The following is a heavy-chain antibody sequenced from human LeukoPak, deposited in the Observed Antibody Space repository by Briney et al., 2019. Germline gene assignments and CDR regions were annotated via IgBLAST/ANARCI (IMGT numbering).Heavy chain of an antibody. V-gene: IGHV1-24*01. CDR2: FDPEDGET. D-gene: IGHD3-10*01. CDR1: GYTLTELS. J-gene: IGHJ4*02. Sequence: ASVKVSCKVSGYTLTELSMHWVRQAPGKGLEWMGGFDPEDGETIYAQKFQGRVTMTVDTSTDTAYMELSSLRSEDTAVYYCATGRYYGSGSYYRATFDYWGQGTLVTVSS. CDR3: ATGRYYGSGSYYRATFDY.